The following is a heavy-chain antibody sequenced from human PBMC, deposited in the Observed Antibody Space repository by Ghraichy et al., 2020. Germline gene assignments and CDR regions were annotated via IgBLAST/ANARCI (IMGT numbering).Heavy chain of an antibody. J-gene: IGHJ6*02. CDR2: IKQDGSEK. V-gene: IGHV3-7*03. CDR3: ARDLLYYYGSGSYLIYYYYGMDV. Sequence: GGSLRLSCAASGFTFSSYWMSWVRQAPGKGLEWVANIKQDGSEKYYVDSVKGRFTISRDNAKNSLYLQMNSLRAEDTAVYYCARDLLYYYGSGSYLIYYYYGMDVWGQGTTVTVSS. D-gene: IGHD3-10*01. CDR1: GFTFSSYW.